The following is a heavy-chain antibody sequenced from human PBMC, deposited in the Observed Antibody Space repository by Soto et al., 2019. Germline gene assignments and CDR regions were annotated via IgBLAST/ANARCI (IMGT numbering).Heavy chain of an antibody. D-gene: IGHD5-18*01. CDR3: ATVGYSYGYIYYGMDV. V-gene: IGHV1-18*04. CDR1: GYTFTSYG. CDR2: ISAYNGNT. Sequence: ASVKVSCKASGYTFTSYGISWVRQAPGQGLEWMGWISAYNGNTNYAQKLRGRVTMTTDTSTSTAYMELRSLRSDDTAVYYCATVGYSYGYIYYGMDVWGQGTKVTVYS. J-gene: IGHJ6*02.